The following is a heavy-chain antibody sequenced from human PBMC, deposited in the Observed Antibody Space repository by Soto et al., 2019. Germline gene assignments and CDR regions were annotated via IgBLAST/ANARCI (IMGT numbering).Heavy chain of an antibody. CDR2: ISSSSSTI. Sequence: EVQLVESGGGLVQPGGSLRLSCAASGFTFSSYSMNWVRQAPGKGLEWVSYISSSSSTIYYADSVKGRFTISRDNAKNSLYLQRNSLRDEDTAVYYCARDNVRSSSWYTSGGYFQHWGQGTLVTVSS. J-gene: IGHJ1*01. V-gene: IGHV3-48*02. D-gene: IGHD6-13*01. CDR3: ARDNVRSSSWYTSGGYFQH. CDR1: GFTFSSYS.